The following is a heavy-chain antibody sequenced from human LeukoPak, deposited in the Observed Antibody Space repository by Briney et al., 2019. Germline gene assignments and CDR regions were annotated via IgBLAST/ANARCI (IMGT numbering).Heavy chain of an antibody. CDR3: AREYNWNDGNTFDY. Sequence: ASVKVSCKASGYTFTSYDINWVRQAPGQGLEWMGWINPNSGGTNYAQKFQGRVTMTRDTSISTAYMELSRLRSDDTAVYYCAREYNWNDGNTFDYWGQGTLVTVSS. V-gene: IGHV1-2*02. D-gene: IGHD1-20*01. CDR1: GYTFTSYD. J-gene: IGHJ4*02. CDR2: INPNSGGT.